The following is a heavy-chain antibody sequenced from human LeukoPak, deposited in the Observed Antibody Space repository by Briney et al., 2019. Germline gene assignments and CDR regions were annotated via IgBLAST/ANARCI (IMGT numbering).Heavy chain of an antibody. D-gene: IGHD5-12*01. V-gene: IGHV3-30*19. CDR2: ISYDGSNK. CDR1: GFTFSSYG. CDR3: ARADVVATISNFQH. J-gene: IGHJ1*01. Sequence: GGSLRLSCAASGFTFSSYGMHWVRQAPGKGLEWVAVISYDGSNKYYADSVKGRFTISRDNSKNTLYLQMNSLRAEDTAVYYCARADVVATISNFQHWGQGTLVTVSS.